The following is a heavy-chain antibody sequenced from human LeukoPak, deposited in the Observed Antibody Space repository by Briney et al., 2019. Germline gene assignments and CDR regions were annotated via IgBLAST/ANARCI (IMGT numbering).Heavy chain of an antibody. V-gene: IGHV1-2*02. CDR1: GYTFTGYQ. Sequence: ASVKVSCKASGYTFTGYQMHWVRQAPGQGLEWMGWIDPNSGGTDYAQKFQGRVTMTRDTSISTAYMELSRLRSDDTAVYYCARDDSGVMATIGAFDIWGQGTMVTVSS. CDR2: IDPNSGGT. J-gene: IGHJ3*02. D-gene: IGHD5-24*01. CDR3: ARDDSGVMATIGAFDI.